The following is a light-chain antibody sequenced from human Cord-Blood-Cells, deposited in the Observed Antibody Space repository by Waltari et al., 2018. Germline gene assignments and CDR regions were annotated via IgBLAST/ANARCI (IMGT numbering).Light chain of an antibody. CDR2: GNS. J-gene: IGLJ3*02. CDR1: SPNIGAGYD. Sequence: QSVLTQPPSVSGAPGQRVTISCTGSSPNIGAGYDVHWYQQLPGTAPKRLIDGNSNRPSGVPDRVSGSKSGTTASLAITGLQDEDEAEYYCQSYDSSLSGWVLGGGTKLTVL. V-gene: IGLV1-40*01. CDR3: QSYDSSLSGWV.